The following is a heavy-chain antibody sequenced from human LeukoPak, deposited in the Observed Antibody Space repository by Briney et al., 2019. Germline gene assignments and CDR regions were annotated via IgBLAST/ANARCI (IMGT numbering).Heavy chain of an antibody. CDR1: GFTFSSYS. CDR2: ISSSSSYI. D-gene: IGHD2-15*01. J-gene: IGHJ4*02. Sequence: PGGSLRLSCAASGFTFSSYSMNWVRQAPGKGLEWVSSISSSSSYIYYAGSVKGRFTISRDNAKNSLYLQMDSLRAEDTAVYYCARGPYSGQERYQRYCSGGSCYSPFDYWGQGTLVTVSS. V-gene: IGHV3-21*01. CDR3: ARGPYSGQERYQRYCSGGSCYSPFDY.